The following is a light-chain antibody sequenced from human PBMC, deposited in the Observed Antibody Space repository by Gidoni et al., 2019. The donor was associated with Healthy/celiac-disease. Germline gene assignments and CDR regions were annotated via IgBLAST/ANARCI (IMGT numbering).Light chain of an antibody. V-gene: IGKV3-20*01. J-gene: IGKJ1*01. CDR1: QSVSSSY. CDR3: QQYGSSPGT. Sequence: ESVLTQSPGTLSLSTGERATLSCRASQSVSSSYLAWYQQKPGQAPRLLIYGASSRATGIPDRFIGSGSGTDFTLPISSLEPEDFAVYYCQQYGSSPGTFXQXTKVEIK. CDR2: GAS.